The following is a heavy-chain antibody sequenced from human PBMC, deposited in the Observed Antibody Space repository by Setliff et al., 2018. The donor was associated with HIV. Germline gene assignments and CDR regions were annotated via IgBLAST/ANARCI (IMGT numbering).Heavy chain of an antibody. CDR3: ARDRGVQLEPGPRDPGGYYYGMDV. D-gene: IGHD1-1*01. Sequence: ASVKVSCKASGYTFTGYFIHWVRQAPGQGLEWMGRINPNTGDTNYAQKFQGRVTITADESTTTAYMDMSSLRSEDTAIYYCARDRGVQLEPGPRDPGGYYYGMDVWGQGTTVTVSS. CDR2: INPNTGDT. J-gene: IGHJ6*02. CDR1: GYTFTGYF. V-gene: IGHV1-2*06.